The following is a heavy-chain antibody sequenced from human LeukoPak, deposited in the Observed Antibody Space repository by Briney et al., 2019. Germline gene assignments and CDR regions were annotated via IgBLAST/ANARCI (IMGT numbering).Heavy chain of an antibody. CDR2: ISSSSSTI. J-gene: IGHJ6*03. Sequence: GGSLRLSCAASGFTFSSYSMNWVRQAPGKGLEWVSYISSSSSTIYYADSVKGRFTISRDNAKNSLYLQMNSLRAEDTAVYYCARDNGSSGWSEYYYMDVWGKGTTVTVSS. CDR3: ARDNGSSGWSEYYYMDV. CDR1: GFTFSSYS. D-gene: IGHD6-19*01. V-gene: IGHV3-48*04.